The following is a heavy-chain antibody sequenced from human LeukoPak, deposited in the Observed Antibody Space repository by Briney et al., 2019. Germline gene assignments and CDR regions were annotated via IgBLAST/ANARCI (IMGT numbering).Heavy chain of an antibody. CDR2: IYYSGST. D-gene: IGHD3-16*02. J-gene: IGHJ5*02. CDR1: GGSISSYY. V-gene: IGHV4-59*08. CDR3: ARQEGMITFGGVISTRFDP. Sequence: SETLSLTCTGSGGSISSYYWSWIRQPPGKGLEWIGYIYYSGSTNYNPSLKSRVTISVDPSKNQFSLKLSSVTAADTAVYYCARQEGMITFGGVISTRFDPWGQGTLVTVSS.